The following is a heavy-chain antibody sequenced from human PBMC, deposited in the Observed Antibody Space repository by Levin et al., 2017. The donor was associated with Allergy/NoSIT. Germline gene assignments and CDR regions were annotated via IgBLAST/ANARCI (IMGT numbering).Heavy chain of an antibody. D-gene: IGHD4-11*01. CDR3: ASAPLTSVRNSRYGMDV. V-gene: IGHV3-74*01. CDR2: IHSDGSYT. CDR1: GFTFSSYW. J-gene: IGHJ6*02. Sequence: GGSLRLSCAASGFTFSSYWMHWVRQAPGKGLVWVSRIHSDGSYTSYADSVKGRFSISRDNAKNTLYLQMNSLRAEDTAVYYCASAPLTSVRNSRYGMDVWGQGTTVTVSS.